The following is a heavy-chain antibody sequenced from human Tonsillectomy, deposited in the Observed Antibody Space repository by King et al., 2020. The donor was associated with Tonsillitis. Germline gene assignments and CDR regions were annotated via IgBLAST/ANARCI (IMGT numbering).Heavy chain of an antibody. CDR2: ISSSSSYI. CDR1: GFTFSSYS. Sequence: EVQLVQSGGGLVKPGGSLRLSCAASGFTFSSYSMNWVRQAPGKGLEWVSSISSSSSYISYADSVKGRFTISRDNAKNSLYLQMNSLRAEDTAVYYWLTSYCSSTSCYSSEYWGQGTLVTVSS. D-gene: IGHD2-2*01. CDR3: LTSYCSSTSCYSSEY. V-gene: IGHV3-21*01. J-gene: IGHJ4*02.